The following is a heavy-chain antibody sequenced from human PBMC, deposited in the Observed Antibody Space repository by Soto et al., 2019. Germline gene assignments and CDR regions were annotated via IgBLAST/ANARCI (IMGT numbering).Heavy chain of an antibody. Sequence: EVQLVESGGGLVQPGGSLKLSCAASGFTFSGSAMHWVSQASVKGLEWVGRIRSKANSYATAYAASVKGRFTISRDDSQNTAYMQMNSLKTEDTAVYYGTRLESIAARHHMDVWGKGTTVTVSS. CDR1: GFTFSGSA. CDR2: IRSKANSYAT. CDR3: TRLESIAARHHMDV. V-gene: IGHV3-73*01. J-gene: IGHJ6*03. D-gene: IGHD6-6*01.